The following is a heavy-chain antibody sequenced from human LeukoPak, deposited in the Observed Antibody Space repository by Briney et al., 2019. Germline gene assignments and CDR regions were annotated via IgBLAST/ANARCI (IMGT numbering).Heavy chain of an antibody. CDR3: ARTTGSKNAFDI. Sequence: GGSLRLSCAASRFTFSSYWMHWVRQAPGKGLVWVSRINSDGSSTTYADSVKGRFTISRDNAKNTLYLQMNSLRAEDPAVYYCARTTGSKNAFDIWGQGTMVTVSS. V-gene: IGHV3-74*01. D-gene: IGHD1-26*01. CDR1: RFTFSSYW. J-gene: IGHJ3*02. CDR2: INSDGSST.